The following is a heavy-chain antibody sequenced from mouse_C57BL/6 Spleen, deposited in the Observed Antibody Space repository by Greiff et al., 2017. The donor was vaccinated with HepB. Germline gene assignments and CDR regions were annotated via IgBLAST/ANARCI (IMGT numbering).Heavy chain of an antibody. CDR1: GYTFTSYW. Sequence: EVQLQQSGTVLARPGASVKMSCKTSGYTFTSYWMHWVKQRPGQGLEWIGAIYPENSDTSYNQKFKGKAKLTAVTSASTAYMELSSLTNEDSAVYYCTDDYGSSDFDYWGQGTTLTVAS. D-gene: IGHD1-1*01. CDR2: IYPENSDT. CDR3: TDDYGSSDFDY. V-gene: IGHV1-5*01. J-gene: IGHJ2*01.